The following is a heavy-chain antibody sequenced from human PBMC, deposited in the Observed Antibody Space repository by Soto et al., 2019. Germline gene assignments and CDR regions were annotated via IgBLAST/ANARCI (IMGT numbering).Heavy chain of an antibody. CDR3: ARGLGGRMDD. CDR1: GTIFSSYT. J-gene: IGHJ6*02. Sequence: QVQLVQSGAEVKKPGSSVRVSCKASGTIFSSYTSSWVRQAPGQGLEWMGRIIPILGETNSAQKFQGRVTLTADKSTNRAFMELNSLRLEDTALYYCARGLGGRMDDWGQGTTVTVSS. V-gene: IGHV1-69*08. D-gene: IGHD3-16*01. CDR2: IIPILGET.